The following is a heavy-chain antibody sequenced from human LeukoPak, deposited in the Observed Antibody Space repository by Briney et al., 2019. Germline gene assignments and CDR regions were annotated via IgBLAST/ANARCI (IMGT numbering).Heavy chain of an antibody. V-gene: IGHV1-69*13. CDR1: GGTFSSYA. CDR2: IIPIFGTA. D-gene: IGHD3-3*01. CDR3: ARGLYDFWSGFENWFDP. Sequence: SVKVSCKASGGTFSSYAISWVRQAPGQGLEWMGGIIPIFGTANYAQKFQGRVTITADESTSTAYMELSSLRSEDTAVYYCARGLYDFWSGFENWFDPWGQGTLVTVAS. J-gene: IGHJ5*02.